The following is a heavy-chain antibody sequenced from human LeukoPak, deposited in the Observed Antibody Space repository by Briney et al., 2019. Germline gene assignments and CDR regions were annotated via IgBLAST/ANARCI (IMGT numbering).Heavy chain of an antibody. Sequence: GGSLRLSCAASGFTYSNHRMHWVRQVPGEGLVWVSRIHRDGTTTNYADSVKGRFTISRDNARDTLFLQINNLRVEDTAFYYCARARPDGSSYFDYWGQGILVTVSS. V-gene: IGHV3-74*01. CDR2: IHRDGTTT. J-gene: IGHJ4*02. CDR1: GFTYSNHR. CDR3: ARARPDGSSYFDY.